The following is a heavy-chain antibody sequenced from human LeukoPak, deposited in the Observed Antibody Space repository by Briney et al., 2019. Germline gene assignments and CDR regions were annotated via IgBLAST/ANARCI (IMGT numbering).Heavy chain of an antibody. J-gene: IGHJ5*02. CDR3: ARGWYIVVVPAAKFDP. D-gene: IGHD2-2*01. CDR2: INHSGST. Sequence: KPSETLSLTCAVYGGSFSGYYWSWIRQPPGKGLEWIGEINHSGSTNYNPSLKSRVTISVDTSKNQFSLKPSSVTAADTAVYYCARGWYIVVVPAAKFDPWGQGTLVTVSS. V-gene: IGHV4-34*01. CDR1: GGSFSGYY.